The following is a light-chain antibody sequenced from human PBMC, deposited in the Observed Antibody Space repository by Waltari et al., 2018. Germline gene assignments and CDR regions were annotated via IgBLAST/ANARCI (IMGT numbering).Light chain of an antibody. J-gene: IGKJ1*01. CDR1: QSVGTD. Sequence: EIVMTQSPVTLSVSPGERAHLSCRASQSVGTDLAWYQQKPGRAPRLLIHGASTRVTGIPARFSGSGSGTQFTLTISSLQSEDFAVYYCQQYNSRRTFGQGTKVEI. CDR2: GAS. V-gene: IGKV3-15*01. CDR3: QQYNSRRT.